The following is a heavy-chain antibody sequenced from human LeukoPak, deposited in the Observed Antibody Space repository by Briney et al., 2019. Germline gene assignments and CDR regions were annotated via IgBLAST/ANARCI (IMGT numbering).Heavy chain of an antibody. CDR3: ARGGTVTLYYYYGMDV. V-gene: IGHV4-30-2*01. J-gene: IGHJ6*02. Sequence: SQTLSLTCAVSGGSISSGGYSWSGIRQPPGKGLVWIGYIYHSGSTYYNPSLKSRVTISVDRSKNQFSLKLSSVTAADTAVYYCARGGTVTLYYYYGMDVWGQATTVTVSS. CDR2: IYHSGST. CDR1: GGSISSGGYS. D-gene: IGHD4-17*01.